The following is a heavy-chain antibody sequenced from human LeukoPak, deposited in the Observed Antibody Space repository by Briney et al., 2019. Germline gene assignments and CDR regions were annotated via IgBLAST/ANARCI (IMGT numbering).Heavy chain of an antibody. CDR1: GYTFTGYY. Sequence: GASVKVSCKASGYTFTGYYMHWVRQAPGQGLEWMGRINPNSGGTNYAQKFQGRVTMTRDTSISTAYMELSRLRSDDTAVYYCARAVNYYDSSGYTLLFDYWGQGTLVTVSS. J-gene: IGHJ4*02. CDR2: INPNSGGT. CDR3: ARAVNYYDSSGYTLLFDY. D-gene: IGHD3-22*01. V-gene: IGHV1-2*06.